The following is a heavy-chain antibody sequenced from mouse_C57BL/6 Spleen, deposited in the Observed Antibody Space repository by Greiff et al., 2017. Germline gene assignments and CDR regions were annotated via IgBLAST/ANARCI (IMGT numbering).Heavy chain of an antibody. Sequence: EVHLVESGGGLVKPGGSLKLSCAASGFTFSSYAMSWVRQTPEKRLEWVATISDGGSYTYYPDNVKGRFTISRDTAKNNLYLQMSHLKSEDTAMYYCARSLIWYFDVWGTGTTVTVSS. CDR3: ARSLIWYFDV. J-gene: IGHJ1*03. CDR2: ISDGGSYT. CDR1: GFTFSSYA. V-gene: IGHV5-4*01.